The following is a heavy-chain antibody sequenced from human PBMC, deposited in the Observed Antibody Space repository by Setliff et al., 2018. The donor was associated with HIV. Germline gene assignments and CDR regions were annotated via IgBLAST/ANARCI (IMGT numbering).Heavy chain of an antibody. V-gene: IGHV2-5*02. D-gene: IGHD3-16*01. CDR1: GFSLSTSGVG. J-gene: IGHJ4*02. CDR2: IYWDDDK. CDR3: AHSRMGVSGWPVFDS. Sequence: SGPTLVNPTQTLTLTCTFSGFSLSTSGVGVGWIRQPPGKALEWLALIYWDDDKRYSPSLKSRLTITKDTFRHQVVLTMTNMAPVDTGTYYCAHSRMGVSGWPVFDSWGQGTLVTVSS.